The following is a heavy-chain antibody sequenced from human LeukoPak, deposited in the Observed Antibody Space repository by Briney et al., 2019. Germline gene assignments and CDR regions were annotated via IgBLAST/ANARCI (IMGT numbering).Heavy chain of an antibody. CDR1: GFTVSSTH. J-gene: IGHJ4*02. CDR2: IYPGGTT. D-gene: IGHD6-13*01. V-gene: IGHV3-53*01. Sequence: GGSLRLSCAASGFTVSSTHMSWVRQAPGKGLEWVSVIYPGGTTSYADSVKGRFTVSRDNSKNTLYLQMNSLRAEDTAVYYCALIAVDWQQPFDYWGQGTLVTVSS. CDR3: ALIAVDWQQPFDY.